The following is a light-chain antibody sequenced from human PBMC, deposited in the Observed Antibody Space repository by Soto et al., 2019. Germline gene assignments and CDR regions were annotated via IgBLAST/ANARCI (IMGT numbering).Light chain of an antibody. V-gene: IGLV2-8*01. J-gene: IGLJ2*01. CDR1: SSDVGGYNY. Sequence: QSALTQPPSASGSPGQSVTISCTGTSSDVGGYNYVSWYQQHAGKGPKLMIYEVTKRPSGVPDRFPGSKFGNTASLTVSGLQADDEAAYYCSSFAGSDSVVFGGGTKLTVL. CDR2: EVT. CDR3: SSFAGSDSVV.